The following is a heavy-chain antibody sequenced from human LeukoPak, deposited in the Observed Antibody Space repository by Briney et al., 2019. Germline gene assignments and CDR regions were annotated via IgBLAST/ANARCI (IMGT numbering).Heavy chain of an antibody. CDR3: ARLNFWSGYTYYFDY. D-gene: IGHD3-3*01. J-gene: IGHJ4*02. V-gene: IGHV4-34*01. CDR2: IDHSGST. CDR1: GGSFSGYY. Sequence: SETLSLTCAVYGGSFSGYYWSWICQPPGKGLEWIGEIDHSGSTNYNPSLKSRVTISVDTSKNQFSLKLSSVTAADTAVYYCARLNFWSGYTYYFDYWGQGTLVTVSS.